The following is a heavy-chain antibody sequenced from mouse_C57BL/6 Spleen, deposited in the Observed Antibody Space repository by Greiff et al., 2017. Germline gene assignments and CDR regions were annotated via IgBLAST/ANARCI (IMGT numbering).Heavy chain of an antibody. Sequence: QVQLQQPGAELVKPGASVKLSCKASGYTFTSYWMQWVKQRPGQGLEWIGEIDPSDSYTNYNQKFKGKATLTVDTSSSTAYMQLSSLTSEDSAVYYCARYEITTWEDYWGQGTSVTVSS. CDR3: ARYEITTWEDY. V-gene: IGHV1-50*01. CDR2: IDPSDSYT. J-gene: IGHJ4*01. CDR1: GYTFTSYW. D-gene: IGHD2-4*01.